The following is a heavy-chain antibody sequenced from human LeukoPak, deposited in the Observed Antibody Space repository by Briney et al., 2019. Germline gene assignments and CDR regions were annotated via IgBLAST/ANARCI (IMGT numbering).Heavy chain of an antibody. J-gene: IGHJ4*02. CDR3: AGGGSSWTFDY. V-gene: IGHV4-31*03. CDR1: GGSISSGGYY. CDR2: IYYSGST. D-gene: IGHD6-13*01. Sequence: SETLSLTCTVSGGSISSGGYYWSWIRQHPGKGLEWIGYIYYSGSTYYNPSLKSRVTISGDTSKNQFSLKLSSVTAADTAVYYCAGGGSSWTFDYWGQGTLVTVSS.